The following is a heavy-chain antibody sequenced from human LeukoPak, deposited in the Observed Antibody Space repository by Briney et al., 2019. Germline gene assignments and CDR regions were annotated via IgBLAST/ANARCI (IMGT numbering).Heavy chain of an antibody. J-gene: IGHJ1*01. Sequence: SGPTLGKSTPTPTLTCTFSGISLSSSGMGVGWISQPPGKALEGLALIYWDEDKRYSPSLKSRLTITKDTSKSQVVRTMTNMDPVDTATYYCAHDFWSGYLRYFQHWGQGTLVTVSS. V-gene: IGHV2-5*02. CDR2: IYWDEDK. D-gene: IGHD3-3*01. CDR1: GISLSSSGMG. CDR3: AHDFWSGYLRYFQH.